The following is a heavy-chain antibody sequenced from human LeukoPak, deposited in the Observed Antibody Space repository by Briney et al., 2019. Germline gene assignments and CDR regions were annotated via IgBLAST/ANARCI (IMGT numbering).Heavy chain of an antibody. CDR2: IYYSGST. CDR3: ARDLVVVPARFGMDV. D-gene: IGHD2-2*01. J-gene: IGHJ6*02. Sequence: PSQTLSLTCTVSGGSISSGGYYWSWIRQHPGKGLEWIGYIYYSGSTYYNPSLKSRVTISVDTPKNQFSLKLSSVTAADTAVYYCARDLVVVPARFGMDVWGQGTTVTVSS. V-gene: IGHV4-31*03. CDR1: GGSISSGGYY.